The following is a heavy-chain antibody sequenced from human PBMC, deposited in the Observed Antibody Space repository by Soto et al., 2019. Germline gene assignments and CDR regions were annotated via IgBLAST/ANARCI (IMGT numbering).Heavy chain of an antibody. D-gene: IGHD2-2*01. Sequence: QMQLVQSGAKVKKPGSSVKVSCKASGGTFSSYAISWVRQAPGQGLEWMGGIIPISDTTNYAQKFQGRVTITADESTSIAYMELSSLRSEDTAVYYCARSQGSSTSLEIYYYYYYGMDVWGQGTTVTVSS. CDR3: ARSQGSSTSLEIYYYYYYGMDV. V-gene: IGHV1-69*01. CDR2: IIPISDTT. J-gene: IGHJ6*02. CDR1: GGTFSSYA.